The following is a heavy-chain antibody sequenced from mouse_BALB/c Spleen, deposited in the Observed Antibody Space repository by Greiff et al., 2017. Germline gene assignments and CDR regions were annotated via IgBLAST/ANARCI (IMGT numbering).Heavy chain of an antibody. CDR2: IRLKSNNYAT. CDR1: GFTFSNYW. D-gene: IGHD2-14*01. J-gene: IGHJ3*01. Sequence: EVQLQESGGGLVQPGGSMKLSCVASGFTFSNYWMNWVRQSPEKGLEWVAEIRLKSNNYATHYAESVKGRFTISRDDSKSSVYLQMNNLRAEDTGIYYCTRPPGYDAWFAYWGQGTLVTVSA. CDR3: TRPPGYDAWFAY. V-gene: IGHV6-6*02.